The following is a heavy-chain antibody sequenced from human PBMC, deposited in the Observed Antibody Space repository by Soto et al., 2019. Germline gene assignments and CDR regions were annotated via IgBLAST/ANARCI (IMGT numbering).Heavy chain of an antibody. CDR2: ISSSSSYI. J-gene: IGHJ5*02. D-gene: IGHD3-9*01. CDR3: ARVSYDILTGYYHASGFDP. CDR1: GFTFSSYS. V-gene: IGHV3-21*01. Sequence: PGGSLRLSCAASGFTFSSYSMNWVRQAPGKGLEWVSSISSSSSYIYYADSVKGRFTISRDNAKNSLYLQMNSLRAEDTAVYYCARVSYDILTGYYHASGFDPWGQGTLVTVSS.